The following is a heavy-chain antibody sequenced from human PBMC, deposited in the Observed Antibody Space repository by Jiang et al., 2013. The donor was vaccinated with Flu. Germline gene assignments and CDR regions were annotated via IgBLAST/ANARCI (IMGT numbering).Heavy chain of an antibody. CDR2: INPKSGVT. CDR1: GYIFSDKY. V-gene: IGHV1-2*02. Sequence: VQLVESGAEVKEPGASVKVSCKASGYIFSDKYIHWVRQAPGQGLEWMAWINPKSGVTKFAQKFQGRVTLTTDMYTSAAYVEVRGLRSDDTAVYYCARDPDRAGAFFDYWGQGTQVTVSS. CDR3: ARDPDRAGAFFDY. J-gene: IGHJ4*02. D-gene: IGHD3-3*02.